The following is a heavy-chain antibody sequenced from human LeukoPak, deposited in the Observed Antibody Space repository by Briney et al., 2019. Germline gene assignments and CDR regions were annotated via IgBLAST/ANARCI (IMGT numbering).Heavy chain of an antibody. V-gene: IGHV3-23*01. CDR3: AKDGGLATAYYHYYMDV. Sequence: GGSLRLSCAASGFTISTYAMTWVRQAPGKGLEWVSAIDNSGGGTYYADSVKGRFTISRDNSKNTLYLQMNSLRAEDTAVYYCAKDGGLATAYYHYYMDVWGKGTTVTVSS. CDR2: IDNSGGGT. CDR1: GFTISTYA. D-gene: IGHD6-13*01. J-gene: IGHJ6*03.